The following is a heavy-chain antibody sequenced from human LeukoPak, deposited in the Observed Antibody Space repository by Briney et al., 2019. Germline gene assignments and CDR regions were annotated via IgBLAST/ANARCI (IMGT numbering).Heavy chain of an antibody. CDR1: GFTFSSYA. J-gene: IGHJ4*02. V-gene: IGHV3-23*01. D-gene: IGHD3-16*02. CDR3: AKDFRGGSVWGSYRSYYFDY. CDR2: ISGSGGST. Sequence: GGSLRLSCAASGFTFSSYAMSWVRQAPGKGLEWVSAISGSGGSTYYADSVKGRFTISRDNSKNTLYLQMNSLRAEDTAVYYCAKDFRGGSVWGSYRSYYFDYWGQGTLVTVSS.